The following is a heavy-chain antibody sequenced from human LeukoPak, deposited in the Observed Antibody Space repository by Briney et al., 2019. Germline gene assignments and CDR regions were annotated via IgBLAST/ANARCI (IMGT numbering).Heavy chain of an antibody. J-gene: IGHJ4*02. CDR1: TFTFSNYW. D-gene: IGHD4-17*01. CDR3: AKAPLLTTVTHFDY. Sequence: GGSLRLSCAASTFTFSNYWMSWVRQAPGKGLEWVANIKQDGSEKYYVDSVKGRFTISRDNAKTSLYLQMNSLRAGDTAVYYCAKAPLLTTVTHFDYWGQGTLVTVSS. V-gene: IGHV3-7*03. CDR2: IKQDGSEK.